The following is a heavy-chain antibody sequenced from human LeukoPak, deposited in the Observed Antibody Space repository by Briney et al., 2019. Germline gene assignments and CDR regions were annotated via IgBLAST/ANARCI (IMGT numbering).Heavy chain of an antibody. V-gene: IGHV1-2*06. Sequence: ASVKVSCKASGYTFTAYFMHWVRQAPGQGLEWMGRINPSTGDTNYAQKFQGRVTMTRDRSISTAYMELTRLRPDDTAVYYCARVAYYDSSGYPHGFDPWGQGTLVTVSS. CDR3: ARVAYYDSSGYPHGFDP. D-gene: IGHD3-22*01. J-gene: IGHJ5*02. CDR1: GYTFTAYF. CDR2: INPSTGDT.